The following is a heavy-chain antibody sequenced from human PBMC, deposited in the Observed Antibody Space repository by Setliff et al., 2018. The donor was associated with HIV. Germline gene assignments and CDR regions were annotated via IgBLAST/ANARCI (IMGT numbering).Heavy chain of an antibody. CDR3: ANMQWASNAWYPFDY. CDR1: GGSLTGYF. CDR2: VNRDGGA. Sequence: SETLSLTCAVYGGSLTGYFWTWIRQSPGKGLEWVGQVNRDGGAHYNPSLRSRVTISVDTSKSALYLQMNSLRAEDTAVYYCANMQWASNAWYPFDYWGQGALVTVSS. J-gene: IGHJ4*02. D-gene: IGHD6-13*01. V-gene: IGHV4-34*01.